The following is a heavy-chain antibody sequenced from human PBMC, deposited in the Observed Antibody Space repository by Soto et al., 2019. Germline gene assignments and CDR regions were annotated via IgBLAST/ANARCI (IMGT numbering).Heavy chain of an antibody. Sequence: QVQLLQSGAEVKKPGSSLKVSCKASGATFSSFAFSWVRQAPGQGLEWMGVIIPIFDTIKFARKFQGRVTLTADESTGTAYMELDRLTSEDTAVYYCASPLGWSGDYIAFDYWGQGTLVIVSS. V-gene: IGHV1-69*01. CDR1: GATFSSFA. CDR3: ASPLGWSGDYIAFDY. CDR2: IIPIFDTI. D-gene: IGHD3-3*01. J-gene: IGHJ4*02.